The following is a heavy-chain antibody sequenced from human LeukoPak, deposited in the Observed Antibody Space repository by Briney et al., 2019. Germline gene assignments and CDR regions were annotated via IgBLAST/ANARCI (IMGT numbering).Heavy chain of an antibody. V-gene: IGHV3-30*04. CDR1: GFSFSSYA. CDR2: ISYDGSKE. CDR3: AKGDDYGGYYVSS. Sequence: PGGSLRLSCAASGFSFSSYAMHWVRQAPGKGLEWVAVISYDGSKEYYADSVKGRFTTSRDKSKNTLYLQMNSLRAEDAAVYYCAKGDDYGGYYVSSWGQGTLVTVSS. D-gene: IGHD4-17*01. J-gene: IGHJ5*02.